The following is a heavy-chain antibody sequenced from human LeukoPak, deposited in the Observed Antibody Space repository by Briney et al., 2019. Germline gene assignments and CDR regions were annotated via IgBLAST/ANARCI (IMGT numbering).Heavy chain of an antibody. CDR2: FSSSSSYI. CDR3: ARDSPEIQLWLNFDY. D-gene: IGHD5-18*01. V-gene: IGHV3-21*01. J-gene: IGHJ4*02. CDR1: GFTFSIYS. Sequence: GGPLRLSCAASGFTFSIYSMIWVRQAPGKGLEWVSSFSSSSSYIYHADSVKGRFTISRDNSKNTLYLKMNSLRAEDTAVYYCARDSPEIQLWLNFDYWGQGTLVTVSS.